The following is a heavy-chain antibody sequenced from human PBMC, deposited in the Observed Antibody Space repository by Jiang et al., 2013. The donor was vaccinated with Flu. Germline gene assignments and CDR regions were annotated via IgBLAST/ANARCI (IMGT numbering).Heavy chain of an antibody. CDR1: GFSLSTSGMC. CDR3: ARCKQQAWNWFDP. CDR2: IDRDDDK. J-gene: IGHJ5*02. Sequence: KPTQTLTLTCTFSGFSLSTSGMCVSWIRQPPGKALEWLALIDRDDDKYYSTSLKTRLTISKDTSKNQGVLTMTNMDPVDTATYYCARCKQQAWNWFDPWGQGTLVTVSS. D-gene: IGHD6-13*01. V-gene: IGHV2-70*01.